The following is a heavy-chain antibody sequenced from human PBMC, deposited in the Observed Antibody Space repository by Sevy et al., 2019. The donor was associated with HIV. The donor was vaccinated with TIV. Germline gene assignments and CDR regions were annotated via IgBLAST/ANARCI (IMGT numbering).Heavy chain of an antibody. CDR3: ARAHAEWFGELPYLDY. D-gene: IGHD3-10*01. V-gene: IGHV3-7*03. Sequence: GGSLRLTCAASGFTFSRYWMSWVRQAPGKGLEWVANIKVDGSEKYYVDSVKGRFTISRDNAKNSLYLQMNSLRAEDTAVYYCARAHAEWFGELPYLDYWVQGTLVTVSS. CDR2: IKVDGSEK. CDR1: GFTFSRYW. J-gene: IGHJ4*02.